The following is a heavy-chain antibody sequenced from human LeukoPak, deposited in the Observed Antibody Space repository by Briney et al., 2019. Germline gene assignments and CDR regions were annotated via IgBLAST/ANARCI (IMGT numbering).Heavy chain of an antibody. CDR3: ARGYPPNRYFDL. J-gene: IGHJ2*01. Sequence: SETLSLTCTVSGGSISSYYWSWIRQPPGKGLEWIGYIYYSGSTNYNPSLKSRVTISVDTSKNQFSLKLSSVTAADTAVYYCARGYPPNRYFDLWGRGTLVTVSS. CDR1: GGSISSYY. D-gene: IGHD2-15*01. CDR2: IYYSGST. V-gene: IGHV4-59*01.